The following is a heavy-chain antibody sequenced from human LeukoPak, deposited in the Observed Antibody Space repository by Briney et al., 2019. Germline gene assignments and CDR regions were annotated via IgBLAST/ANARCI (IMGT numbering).Heavy chain of an antibody. CDR2: IYYSGST. CDR3: AREAATFEEGFDY. CDR1: GGSISSYY. Sequence: SETLSLTCTVSGGSISSYYWSWIRQPPGKGLEWIGYIYYSGSTNYNPSLKSRVTISVDTSKNQFSLKLSTVTAADTAVYYCAREAATFEEGFDYWGQGTLVTVSS. D-gene: IGHD3-16*01. J-gene: IGHJ4*02. V-gene: IGHV4-59*01.